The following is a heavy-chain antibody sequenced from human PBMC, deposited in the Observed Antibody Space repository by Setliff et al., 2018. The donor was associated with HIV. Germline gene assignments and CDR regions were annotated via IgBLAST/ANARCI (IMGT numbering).Heavy chain of an antibody. V-gene: IGHV4-59*11. CDR3: ARHTVFVRYFDH. CDR2: FYYTGST. Sequence: SETLSLTCTVSAASIRSHYWSWIRQSPGKGLEWIGNFYYTGSTEYNPSFKSRVTISLDKSNNQLSLNLSSATAADTAVYYCARHTVFVRYFDHWGQGMLVTVSS. D-gene: IGHD2-2*02. J-gene: IGHJ4*02. CDR1: AASIRSHY.